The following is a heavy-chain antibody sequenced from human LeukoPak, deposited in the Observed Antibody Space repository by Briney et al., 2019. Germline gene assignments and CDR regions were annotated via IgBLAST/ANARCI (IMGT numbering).Heavy chain of an antibody. J-gene: IGHJ4*02. CDR1: GGSFSGYY. V-gene: IGHV4-34*01. CDR3: ARGQGLDILTGYDY. CDR2: INHSGST. Sequence: PSETLSLTCAVYGGSFSGYYWSLIRQPPGKGLEWIGEINHSGSTNYNPSLKSRVTISVDTSKNQFSLKLGSVTAADTAVYYCARGQGLDILTGYDYWGQGTLVTVSS. D-gene: IGHD3-9*01.